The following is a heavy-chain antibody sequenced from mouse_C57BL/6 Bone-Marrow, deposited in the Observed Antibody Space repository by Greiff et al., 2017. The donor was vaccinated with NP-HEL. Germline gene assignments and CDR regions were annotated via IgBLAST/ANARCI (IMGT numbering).Heavy chain of an antibody. CDR3: ARGGWDPTGYFDV. CDR1: GYTFTSYW. D-gene: IGHD4-1*01. Sequence: QVQLQQPGAELVMPGASVKLSCKASGYTFTSYWMHWVKQRPGQGLEWIGEIDPSDSYTNYNQKFKGKSTLTVDKASSTAYMQRSSLTSADSAVYDWARGGWDPTGYFDVGGTGTTVTVSS. V-gene: IGHV1-69*01. J-gene: IGHJ1*03. CDR2: IDPSDSYT.